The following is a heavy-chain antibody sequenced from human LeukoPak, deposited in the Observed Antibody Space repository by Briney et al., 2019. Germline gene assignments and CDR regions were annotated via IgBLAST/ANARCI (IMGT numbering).Heavy chain of an antibody. V-gene: IGHV3-21*01. CDR1: GFTFSTYS. Sequence: GGSLRLSCAASGFTFSTYSMNWVRQAPGKGLEWVSSISSDSNHRFYADSLKGRFTISRDNAKNSLYLQLISLRAEDTAVYYCAGDFWSGYYDYWGQGTLVTVSS. CDR3: AGDFWSGYYDY. CDR2: ISSDSNHR. J-gene: IGHJ4*02. D-gene: IGHD3-3*01.